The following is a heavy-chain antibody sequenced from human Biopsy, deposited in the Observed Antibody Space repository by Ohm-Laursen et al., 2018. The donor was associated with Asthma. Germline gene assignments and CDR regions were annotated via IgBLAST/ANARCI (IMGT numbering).Heavy chain of an antibody. CDR2: VSSDGHNK. Sequence: SLRLSCTASGSVFSQCGMHWVRQGPGKGLEWVALVSSDGHNKYYEDSVKGRFTISRDNSRNRLYLQINSLTVEGSAVYFCARQSGQEYGDSIPFDTWGQGTKVAVSS. J-gene: IGHJ3*02. CDR1: GSVFSQCG. V-gene: IGHV3-30*03. D-gene: IGHD3-22*01. CDR3: ARQSGQEYGDSIPFDT.